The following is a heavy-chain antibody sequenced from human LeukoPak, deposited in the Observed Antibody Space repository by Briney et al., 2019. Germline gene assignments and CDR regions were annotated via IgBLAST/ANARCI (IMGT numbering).Heavy chain of an antibody. Sequence: ASVKVSCKASGYTFTSYDINWVRQATGQGLEWMGWMNPNSGNTGYAQKFQGRVTMTRNTSISTAYMELSSLRSEDTAVYYCARGRRWIGSSWAYYYYMDVWGKGTTVTVSS. CDR1: GYTFTSYD. CDR3: ARGRRWIGSSWAYYYYMDV. V-gene: IGHV1-8*01. D-gene: IGHD6-13*01. CDR2: MNPNSGNT. J-gene: IGHJ6*03.